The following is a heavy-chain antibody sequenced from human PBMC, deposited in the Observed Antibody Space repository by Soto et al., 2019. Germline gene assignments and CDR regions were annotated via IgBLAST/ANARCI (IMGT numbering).Heavy chain of an antibody. J-gene: IGHJ4*02. D-gene: IGHD3-22*01. CDR2: INTDGSST. Sequence: EVQLVESGGGLVQPGGSLSLSCAASGFTFSSYWMHWLRQAPGEGLVWVAHINTDGSSTTYADSVKGRFTVSRDNAKNTVCLQMNSLRAEDTAIYYCAREWFHSPGHWGQGTLVTVSS. V-gene: IGHV3-74*01. CDR1: GFTFSSYW. CDR3: AREWFHSPGH.